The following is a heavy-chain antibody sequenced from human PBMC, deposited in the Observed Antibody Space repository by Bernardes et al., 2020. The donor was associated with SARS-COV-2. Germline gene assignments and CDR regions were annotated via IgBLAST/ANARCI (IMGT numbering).Heavy chain of an antibody. V-gene: IGHV1-18*01. CDR1: GYTFTNYG. CDR2: ISGYNGNT. CDR3: ARDRYLTYGDYGL. Sequence: ASVKVSCKASGYTFTNYGISWVRQAPGQGLEWMGWISGYNGNTHYAEKFQGRVTVTTDTSTSTAYMDLRSLRSDDTAVYYCARDRYLTYGDYGLWGQGTLVTVSS. D-gene: IGHD4-17*01. J-gene: IGHJ4*02.